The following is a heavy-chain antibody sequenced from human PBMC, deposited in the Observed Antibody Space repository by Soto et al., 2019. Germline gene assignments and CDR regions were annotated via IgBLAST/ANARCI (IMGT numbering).Heavy chain of an antibody. CDR2: ISGRGGST. Sequence: EVRLLESGGGLVQPGGSLRLSCAASGFTFSSYAMSWVRQAPGKGLEWVSAISGRGGSTYYADSVKGRFTISRDNSKNTLYLQMNSLRAEDTAVYYCAKAGGYCSSTSCYAPVYYWGQGTLVTFSS. CDR3: AKAGGYCSSTSCYAPVYY. D-gene: IGHD2-2*03. CDR1: GFTFSSYA. V-gene: IGHV3-23*01. J-gene: IGHJ4*02.